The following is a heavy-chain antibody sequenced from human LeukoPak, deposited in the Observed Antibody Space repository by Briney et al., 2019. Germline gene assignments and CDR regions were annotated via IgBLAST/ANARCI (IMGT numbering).Heavy chain of an antibody. CDR2: INLNSGGT. V-gene: IGHV1-2*06. J-gene: IGHJ4*02. CDR3: ARGGYYYDSSGYYILY. D-gene: IGHD3-22*01. Sequence: ASVKVSCKASGYTFTAYYLHWVRQAPGQGLEWMGRINLNSGGTNYAQKSQGRVTMTRDTSISTAYMELSRLRSDDTAVYYCARGGYYYDSSGYYILYWGQGTLVTVSS. CDR1: GYTFTAYY.